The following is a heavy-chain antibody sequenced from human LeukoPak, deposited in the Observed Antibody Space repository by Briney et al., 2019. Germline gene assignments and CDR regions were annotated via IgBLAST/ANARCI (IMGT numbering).Heavy chain of an antibody. CDR1: GFTVSSNY. D-gene: IGHD2-2*01. Sequence: PGGSLRLSCAASGFTVSSNYMSWVRQAPGKGLEWVSVIYSGGSTYYADSVKGRFTIPRDNSKNTLYLQMNSLRAEDTAVYYCARESGRTSNYYYGMDVWGQGTTVTVSS. J-gene: IGHJ6*02. V-gene: IGHV3-66*01. CDR2: IYSGGST. CDR3: ARESGRTSNYYYGMDV.